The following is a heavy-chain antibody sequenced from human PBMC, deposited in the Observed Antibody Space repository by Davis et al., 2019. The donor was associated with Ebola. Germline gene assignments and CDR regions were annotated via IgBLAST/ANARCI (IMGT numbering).Heavy chain of an antibody. D-gene: IGHD1-26*01. J-gene: IGHJ5*02. CDR1: GFTFSNAW. CDR3: VRVYSGSYDP. Sequence: GESLKISCVASGFTFSNAWMNWVRQAPGKGLEWVANIKQGGDEKYYVDSVKGRFIISRDDAKNSLYLQMNILRAEDTAVYYCVRVYSGSYDPWGQGTLVTVSS. CDR2: IKQGGDEK. V-gene: IGHV3-7*01.